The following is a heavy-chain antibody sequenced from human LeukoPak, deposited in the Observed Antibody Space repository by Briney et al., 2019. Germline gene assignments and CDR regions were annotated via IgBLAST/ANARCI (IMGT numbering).Heavy chain of an antibody. V-gene: IGHV3-30*02. Sequence: PGGSLRLSCAASGFTFSSYGMHWVRQAPGKGLEWVAFIRYDGSNKYYADSVKGRFTISRDNSKNTLYLQMNSLRAEDTAVYYCAKDLRIVGAPDAFDIWGQGTMATVSS. CDR1: GFTFSSYG. J-gene: IGHJ3*02. CDR3: AKDLRIVGAPDAFDI. CDR2: IRYDGSNK. D-gene: IGHD1-26*01.